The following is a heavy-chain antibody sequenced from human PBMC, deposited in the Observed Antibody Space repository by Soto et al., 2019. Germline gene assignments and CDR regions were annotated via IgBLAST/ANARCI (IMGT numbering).Heavy chain of an antibody. CDR2: INAGNGNT. V-gene: IGHV1-3*01. J-gene: IGHJ4*02. CDR3: ARYSSSFVSRQFDY. D-gene: IGHD6-13*01. Sequence: ASVKVSCKASGYTFTSYAMHWVRQAPGQRLEWMGWINAGNGNTKYSQKFQGRVTITRDTSASTAYMELSSLRSEDTAVYYCARYSSSFVSRQFDYWGQGTLVTVSS. CDR1: GYTFTSYA.